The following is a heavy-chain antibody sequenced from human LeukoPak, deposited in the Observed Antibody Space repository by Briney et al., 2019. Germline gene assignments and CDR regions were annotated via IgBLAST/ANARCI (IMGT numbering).Heavy chain of an antibody. D-gene: IGHD3-10*01. Sequence: GGSLRLSCAASGFTFSNYAIHWVRLAPGKGLEWVSFIRFDGNERYYADSVKGRFTISRDNSKNTAYLQMNSLRTEDTAVYYCAKADYFGSGSYYNWFDPWGQGTLVSVSS. CDR3: AKADYFGSGSYYNWFDP. CDR2: IRFDGNER. J-gene: IGHJ5*02. V-gene: IGHV3-30*02. CDR1: GFTFSNYA.